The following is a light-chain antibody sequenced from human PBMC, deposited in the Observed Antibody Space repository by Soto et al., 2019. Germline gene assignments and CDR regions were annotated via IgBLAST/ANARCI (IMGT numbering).Light chain of an antibody. CDR2: GAS. CDR1: QTVVSSY. CDR3: HQYGSSPYT. V-gene: IGKV3-20*01. J-gene: IGKJ2*01. Sequence: EIVLTQSPGTLSLSPGERATLSCRASQTVVSSYVAWYQQNTGQAPRLLIYGASSRAIGIPDRFSGSGSGKDFTLTINRLQPEDYAVYHCHQYGSSPYTFGQGTKLEIK.